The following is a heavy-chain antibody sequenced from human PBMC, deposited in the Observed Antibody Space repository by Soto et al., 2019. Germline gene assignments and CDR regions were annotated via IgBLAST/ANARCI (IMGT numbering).Heavy chain of an antibody. V-gene: IGHV4-34*01. CDR1: GGSFSGYY. D-gene: IGHD2-15*01. CDR3: ARGYCSGGSCYSSGANFDY. Sequence: SETLSLTCAVYGGSFSGYYWSWIRQPPGKGLEWIGEINHSGSTNYNPSLKSRVTISVDTSKNQFSLKLSSVTAADTAVYYCARGYCSGGSCYSSGANFDYWGQGTLVTVSS. CDR2: INHSGST. J-gene: IGHJ4*02.